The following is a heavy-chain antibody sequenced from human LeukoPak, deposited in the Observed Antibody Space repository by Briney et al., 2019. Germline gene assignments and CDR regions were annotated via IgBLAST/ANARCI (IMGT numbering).Heavy chain of an antibody. D-gene: IGHD3-3*01. CDR2: IIPIFGTA. V-gene: IGHV1-69*13. CDR1: GGTFSSYA. CDR3: ARDVLPKTDFWSGLDGMDV. Sequence: SVKVSCKASGGTFSSYAISWVRQAPGQGLEWMGGIIPIFGTANYAQKFQGRVTITADESTSTAYMELSSLRSEDSAVYYCARDVLPKTDFWSGLDGMDVWGQGTTVTVSS. J-gene: IGHJ6*02.